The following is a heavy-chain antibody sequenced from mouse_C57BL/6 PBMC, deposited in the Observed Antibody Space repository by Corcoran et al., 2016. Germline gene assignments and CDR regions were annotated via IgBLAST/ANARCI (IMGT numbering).Heavy chain of an antibody. CDR2: ISYDGSN. Sequence: DVQLQESGPGLVKPSQSLSLTCSVTGYSITSGYYWNWIRQFPGNKLEWMGYISYDGSNNYNPSLKNRISSTRDTSKNQFFLKLNSVTTEATATDYCARDRDYSNYCGYFVVGGTGTTFTVSS. CDR1: GYSITSGYY. V-gene: IGHV3-6*01. J-gene: IGHJ1*03. CDR3: ARDRDYSNYCGYFVV. D-gene: IGHD2-5*01.